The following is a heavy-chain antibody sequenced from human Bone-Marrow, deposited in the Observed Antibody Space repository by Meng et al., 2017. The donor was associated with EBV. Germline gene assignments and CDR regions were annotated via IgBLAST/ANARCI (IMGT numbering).Heavy chain of an antibody. J-gene: IGHJ4*02. CDR1: GFSLSTRGVG. Sequence: FKESVPTLAKPTQTLPLTCTFSGFSLSTRGVGVGWIRQPPGKALEWLAVIYWDDDKRYSPSLKSRLTITNDTSKKQVVLTMTNMDPVDAATYYCAHLIAARPFDYWGQGTLVTVSS. D-gene: IGHD6-6*01. CDR2: IYWDDDK. V-gene: IGHV2-5*02. CDR3: AHLIAARPFDY.